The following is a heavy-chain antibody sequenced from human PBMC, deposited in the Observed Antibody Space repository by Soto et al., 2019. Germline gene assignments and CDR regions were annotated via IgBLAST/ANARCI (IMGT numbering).Heavy chain of an antibody. CDR1: GFTFSSYG. D-gene: IGHD5-18*01. J-gene: IGHJ6*02. V-gene: IGHV3-33*01. Sequence: HPGGSLRLSCAASGFTFSSYGMHWVRQAPGKGLEWVAVIWYDGSNKYYADSVKGRFTISRDNSKNTLYLQMNSLRAEDTAVYYCARERFTAMVGDYYYGMDVWGQGTTVTVSS. CDR2: IWYDGSNK. CDR3: ARERFTAMVGDYYYGMDV.